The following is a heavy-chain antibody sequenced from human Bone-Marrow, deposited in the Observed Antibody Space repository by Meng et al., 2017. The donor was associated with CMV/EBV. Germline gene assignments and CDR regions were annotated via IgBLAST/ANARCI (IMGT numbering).Heavy chain of an antibody. D-gene: IGHD2-2*01. Sequence: SGPTLVKPTQTLTLTCTVSGFSLSTARLGVRWIRQPPGKALEWLALIFWNDEKSYSTSLKSRLTITKDTSKSQVVLTMTNMDPVDTATYYCARSSTRPYYYYGMDVWGQGTTVTVS. CDR3: ARSSTRPYYYYGMDV. CDR1: GFSLSTARLG. J-gene: IGHJ6*02. V-gene: IGHV2-26*01. CDR2: IFWNDEK.